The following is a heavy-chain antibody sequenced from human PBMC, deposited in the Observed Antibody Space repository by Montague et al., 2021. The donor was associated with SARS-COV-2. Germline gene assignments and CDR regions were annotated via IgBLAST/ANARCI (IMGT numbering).Heavy chain of an antibody. Sequence: AISGDSVSSNIAAWNWIRQSPSRGLEWLGRTYYRSKWYNDYAVSVRSRITISPDTSKNQFSLQLNSVTPEDTAVYYCTQERGPGRTTWHYFDYWGQGTLVTVSS. CDR1: GDSVSSNIAA. V-gene: IGHV6-1*01. J-gene: IGHJ4*02. D-gene: IGHD1-14*01. CDR3: TQERGPGRTTWHYFDY. CDR2: TYYRSKWYN.